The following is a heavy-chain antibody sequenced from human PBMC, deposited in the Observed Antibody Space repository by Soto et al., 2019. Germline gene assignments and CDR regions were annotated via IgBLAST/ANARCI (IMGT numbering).Heavy chain of an antibody. CDR1: GFSLSTSGVG. V-gene: IGHV2-5*01. CDR3: ARTSGLERRGGGFDY. CDR2: IYWNDDK. D-gene: IGHD1-1*01. Sequence: QITLKESGPTLVKPTQTLTLTCTFSGFSLSTSGVGVGWIRQPPGKALEWLALIYWNDDKRYSPSLKSRLTITKDTSKNQVVLTMTNMDPVDTATYYCARTSGLERRGGGFDYWGQGTLVTVSS. J-gene: IGHJ4*02.